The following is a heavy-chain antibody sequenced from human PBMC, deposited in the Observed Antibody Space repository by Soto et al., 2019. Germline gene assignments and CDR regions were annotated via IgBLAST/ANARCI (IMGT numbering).Heavy chain of an antibody. CDR3: VKDISQGPSWYVFDY. Sequence: GGSLRLPCAASGFTFDDYAMHWVRQAPGKGLEWVSGISWNSGSIGYADSVKGRFTISRDNAKNSLYLQMNSLRAEDTALYYCVKDISQGPSWYVFDYWGQGTLVTVAS. CDR1: GFTFDDYA. V-gene: IGHV3-9*01. J-gene: IGHJ4*02. CDR2: ISWNSGSI. D-gene: IGHD6-13*01.